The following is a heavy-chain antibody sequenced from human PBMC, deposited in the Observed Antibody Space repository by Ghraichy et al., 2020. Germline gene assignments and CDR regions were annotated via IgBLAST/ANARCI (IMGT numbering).Heavy chain of an antibody. J-gene: IGHJ6*02. CDR1: GGTFSSYA. CDR3: ARGVNRYYYGSGTTRGMDV. CDR2: IIPIFGTA. V-gene: IGHV1-69*13. D-gene: IGHD3-10*01. Sequence: SVKVSCKASGGTFSSYAISWVRQAPGQGLEWMGGIIPIFGTANYAQKFQGRVTITADESTSTAYMELSSLRSEDTAVYYCARGVNRYYYGSGTTRGMDVWGQGTTVTVSS.